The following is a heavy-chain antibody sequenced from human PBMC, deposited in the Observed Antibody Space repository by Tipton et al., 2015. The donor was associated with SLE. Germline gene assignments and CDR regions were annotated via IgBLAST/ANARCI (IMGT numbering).Heavy chain of an antibody. CDR1: GGSISSSSYY. J-gene: IGHJ3*02. D-gene: IGHD6-13*01. V-gene: IGHV4-39*07. Sequence: TLSLTCTVSGGSISSSSYYWGWIRQPPGKGLEWIGSIYYSGSTYYNPSLKSRVTISVDTSKNQFSLKLSSVTAADTAVYYCARGRGIAAAVLGAFDIWGPGTLVTGSS. CDR3: ARGRGIAAAVLGAFDI. CDR2: IYYSGST.